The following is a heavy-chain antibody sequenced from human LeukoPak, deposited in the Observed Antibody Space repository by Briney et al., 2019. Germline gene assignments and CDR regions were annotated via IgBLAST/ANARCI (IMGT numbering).Heavy chain of an antibody. CDR2: ISYDRSNK. V-gene: IGHV3-30*03. D-gene: IGHD3-10*01. J-gene: IGHJ4*02. Sequence: GGSLRLSCAVSGFTVSSNYMSWVRQAPGKGLEWVAVISYDRSNKYYADSVKGRFTISRDNSKNTLYLQMNSLRAEDTAVYYCARDFRELWFVFDYWGQGTLVTVSS. CDR1: GFTVSSNY. CDR3: ARDFRELWFVFDY.